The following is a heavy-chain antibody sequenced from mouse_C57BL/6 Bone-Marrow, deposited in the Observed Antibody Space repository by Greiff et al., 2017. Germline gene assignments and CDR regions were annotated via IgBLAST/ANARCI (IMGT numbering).Heavy chain of an antibody. CDR2: ISYDGSN. CDR3: ARDLGLGY. J-gene: IGHJ2*01. Sequence: EVKLVESGPGLVKPSQSLSLTCSVTGYSITSGYYWNWIRQFPGNKLEWMGYISYDGSNNYNPSLKNRISITRDTSKNQFFLKLNSVTTEDTATYYCARDLGLGYWGQGTTLTVSS. V-gene: IGHV3-6*01. D-gene: IGHD4-1*01. CDR1: GYSITSGYY.